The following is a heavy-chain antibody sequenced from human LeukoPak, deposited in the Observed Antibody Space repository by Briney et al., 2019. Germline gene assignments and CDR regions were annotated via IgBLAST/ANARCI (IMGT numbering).Heavy chain of an antibody. D-gene: IGHD2-8*01. CDR1: GGSISSYY. CDR2: IYYSGST. J-gene: IGHJ4*02. CDR3: ARGTSPGRSDY. V-gene: IGHV4-59*01. Sequence: SETLSLPCTVSGGSISSYYWSWIRQPPGKGLEWIGYIYYSGSTNYNPSLKSRVTISVDTSKNQFSLKLSSVTAADTAVYYCARGTSPGRSDYWGQGTLVTVSS.